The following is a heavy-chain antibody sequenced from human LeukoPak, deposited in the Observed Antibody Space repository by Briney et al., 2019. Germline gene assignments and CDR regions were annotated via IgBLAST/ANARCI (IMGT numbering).Heavy chain of an antibody. V-gene: IGHV3-21*01. CDR3: GSGFSSSPYFDY. CDR2: ITGSSSYI. D-gene: IGHD6-6*01. J-gene: IGHJ4*02. CDR1: GFAFSTYY. Sequence: GGSLRLSCAASGFAFSTYYMNWVRQAPGKGLEWVSFITGSSSYIYYTDSVKGRFTISRDNAKNSLFLQMNSLRDEDTAVYYCGSGFSSSPYFDYWGQGTLVTVSS.